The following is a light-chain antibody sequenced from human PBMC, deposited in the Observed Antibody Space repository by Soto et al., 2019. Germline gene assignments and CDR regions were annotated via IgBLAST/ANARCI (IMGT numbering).Light chain of an antibody. J-gene: IGKJ1*01. CDR2: RAS. V-gene: IGKV1-39*01. Sequence: DIQMTQSPSSLSASVGDRVTISCRASQTISTLLNWYQQKPGTAPRLLIYRASSVNSGVPPRFSGSGSGRDFTLTNSSLRPEDIATYFCQQSYSSPPWTFGQGTKVEV. CDR1: QTISTL. CDR3: QQSYSSPPWT.